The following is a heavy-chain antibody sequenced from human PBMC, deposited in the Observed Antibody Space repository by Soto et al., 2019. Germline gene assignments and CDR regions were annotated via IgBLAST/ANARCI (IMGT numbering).Heavy chain of an antibody. J-gene: IGHJ5*02. CDR3: ARGHRMMGRAARANWFEP. CDR1: GGYIRSGGYY. D-gene: IGHD2-15*01. Sequence: SETLSLTCTVSGGYIRSGGYYWSWIRQHPGKGLEWIGYIYYSGSTYYNPSLKSRVTISVDTSKNQFSLKLSSVTAADTAVYYCARGHRMMGRAARANWFEPWGQGTLVTVSS. V-gene: IGHV4-31*03. CDR2: IYYSGST.